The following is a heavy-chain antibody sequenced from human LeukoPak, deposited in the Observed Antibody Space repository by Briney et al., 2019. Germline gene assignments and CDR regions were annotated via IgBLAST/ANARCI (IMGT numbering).Heavy chain of an antibody. Sequence: SQTLSLTCTVSGGSLSSGDYYWSWIRQPPGKGLEWIGYIYYSGSTYYNPSLKSRVTISVDTSKNQFSLKLSSVTAADTAVYYCARYYDFWSGYKYYFDYWGQGTLVTVSS. D-gene: IGHD3-3*01. CDR1: GGSLSSGDYY. CDR2: IYYSGST. V-gene: IGHV4-30-4*08. J-gene: IGHJ4*02. CDR3: ARYYDFWSGYKYYFDY.